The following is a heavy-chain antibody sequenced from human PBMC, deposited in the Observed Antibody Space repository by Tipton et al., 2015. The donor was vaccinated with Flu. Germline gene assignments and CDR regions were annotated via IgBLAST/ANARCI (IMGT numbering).Heavy chain of an antibody. D-gene: IGHD2-21*02. CDR2: IYSTGST. J-gene: IGHJ3*02. V-gene: IGHV4-4*07. CDR1: GGSISSHY. CDR3: ARDSILTHANTGFDAFDI. Sequence: TLSLTCTISGGSISSHYWTWIRQPAGKGLEWIGRIYSTGSTNYNPSLKNRVTMSVDTSKNQFSLNLTSVTAADTAVHFCARDSILTHANTGFDAFDIWGQGTVVNVSS.